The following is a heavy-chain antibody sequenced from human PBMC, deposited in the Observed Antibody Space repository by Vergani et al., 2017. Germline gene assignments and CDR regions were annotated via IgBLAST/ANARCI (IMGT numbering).Heavy chain of an antibody. CDR1: GGTFSSYT. CDR3: ARDRVVPAASSYFIDV. D-gene: IGHD2-2*01. V-gene: IGHV1-69*08. CDR2: IIPILGIA. Sequence: QVQLVQSGAEVKKPGSSVKVSCKASGGTFSSYTISWVRQAPGQGLEWMGRIIPILGIANYAQKFQGRVTITADKSTSTAYMELSSLRSEDTAVYYCARDRVVPAASSYFIDVWGQGSTVTVSS. J-gene: IGHJ6*02.